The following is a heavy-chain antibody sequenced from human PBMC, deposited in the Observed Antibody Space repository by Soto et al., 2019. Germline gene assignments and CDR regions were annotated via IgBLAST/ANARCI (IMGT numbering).Heavy chain of an antibody. J-gene: IGHJ6*02. CDR2: IYYSGTT. Sequence: TLDLTCTVSNGSVSSGTYSWSWVRQPPGKGLEWIGYIYYSGTTYYTPSLKSRLTMSMDRANDHFSLNLTSVTAADTAVYFCARGHYYYGMDVWGQGITVTVAS. V-gene: IGHV4-30-2*01. CDR3: ARGHYYYGMDV. CDR1: NGSVSSGTYS.